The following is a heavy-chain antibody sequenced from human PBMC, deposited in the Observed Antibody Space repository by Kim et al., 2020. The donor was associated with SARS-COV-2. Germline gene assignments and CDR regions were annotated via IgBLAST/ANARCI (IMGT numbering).Heavy chain of an antibody. CDR3: AKGPVEMATISYFDY. Sequence: VSVKGRFTISRDNAKTSLYLQMNSLRAEDTALYYCAKGPVEMATISYFDYWGQGTLVTVSS. J-gene: IGHJ4*02. D-gene: IGHD5-12*01. V-gene: IGHV3-9*01.